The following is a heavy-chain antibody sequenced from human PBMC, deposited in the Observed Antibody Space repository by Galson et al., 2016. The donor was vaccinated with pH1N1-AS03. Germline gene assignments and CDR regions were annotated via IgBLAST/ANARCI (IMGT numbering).Heavy chain of an antibody. J-gene: IGHJ4*02. V-gene: IGHV7-4-1*02. CDR1: GYTFTDYP. D-gene: IGHD2/OR15-2a*01. CDR2: IHTTTGNP. CDR3: TRFANMSPYNFDQ. Sequence: SVKVSCKASGYTFTDYPMNWVRQAPGQGLEWMGWIHTTTGNPTYAQDFTGRFVFSFETSVSTAYLQITGLKAEDTAVYYCTRFANMSPYNFDQWGQGTLPTVSS.